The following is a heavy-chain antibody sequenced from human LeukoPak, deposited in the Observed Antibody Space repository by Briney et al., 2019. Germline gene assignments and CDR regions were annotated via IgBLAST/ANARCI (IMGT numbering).Heavy chain of an antibody. J-gene: IGHJ4*02. Sequence: PGGSLRLSCAASGFTFSSYGMHWVRQAPGKVLEWVAFIRYDGSNKYYADSVKGRFTISRDNSKNTLYLQMNSLRAEDTAVYYCAKDHFRYYYDSSGYLGQWGFDYWGQGTLVTVSS. CDR1: GFTFSSYG. CDR2: IRYDGSNK. CDR3: AKDHFRYYYDSSGYLGQWGFDY. D-gene: IGHD3-22*01. V-gene: IGHV3-30*02.